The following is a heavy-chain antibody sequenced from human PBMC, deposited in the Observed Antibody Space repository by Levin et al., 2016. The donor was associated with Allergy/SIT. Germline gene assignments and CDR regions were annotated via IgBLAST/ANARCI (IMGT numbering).Heavy chain of an antibody. CDR3: ARDSSDCSSTSCYVGIGDY. Sequence: SVKVSCKASGGTFSSYTISWVRQAPGQGLEWMGRIIPILGIANYAQKFQGRVTITADKSTSTAYMELSSLRSEDTAVYYCARDSSDCSSTSCYVGIGDYWGQGTLVTVSS. CDR1: GGTFSSYT. CDR2: IIPILGIA. V-gene: IGHV1-69*04. J-gene: IGHJ4*02. D-gene: IGHD2-2*01.